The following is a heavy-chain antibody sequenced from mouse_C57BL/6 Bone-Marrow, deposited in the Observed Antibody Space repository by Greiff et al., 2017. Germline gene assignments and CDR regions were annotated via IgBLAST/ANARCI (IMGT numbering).Heavy chain of an antibody. Sequence: QVQLQQPGAELVRPGTSVKLSCKASGYTFTSYWMHWVKQRPGQGLEWIGVIDPSDSYTNYNQKFKSKATLTVDTSSSTAYMQLSSLTSEDSAVYDCARSGWDEWGYYFDYWGQGTTLTVSS. J-gene: IGHJ2*01. CDR3: ARSGWDEWGYYFDY. V-gene: IGHV1-59*01. CDR1: GYTFTSYW. CDR2: IDPSDSYT. D-gene: IGHD4-1*01.